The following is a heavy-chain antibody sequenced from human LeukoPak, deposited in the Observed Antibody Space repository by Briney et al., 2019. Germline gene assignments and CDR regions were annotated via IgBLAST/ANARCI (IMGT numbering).Heavy chain of an antibody. Sequence: GGSLRLSRAASGFTFSSYAMHWVRQAPGKGLEWVAVISYDGSNKYYADSVKGRFTISRDNSKNTLYLQMNSLRAEDTAVYYCAKDKIPRLLGARPALIWGQGTMVTVSS. D-gene: IGHD1-26*01. CDR3: AKDKIPRLLGARPALI. CDR2: ISYDGSNK. J-gene: IGHJ3*02. CDR1: GFTFSSYA. V-gene: IGHV3-30-3*01.